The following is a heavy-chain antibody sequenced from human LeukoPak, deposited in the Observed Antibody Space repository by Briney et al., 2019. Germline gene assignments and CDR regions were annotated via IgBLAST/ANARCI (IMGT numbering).Heavy chain of an antibody. J-gene: IGHJ4*02. D-gene: IGHD7-27*01. V-gene: IGHV1-2*02. CDR1: GYTFTSYG. CDR2: INPDSGGT. Sequence: AAVKVSCKASGYTFTSYGISWVRQAPGQGLEWMGWINPDSGGTNYAQNFQGRVTMTRDTSISTAYMELRSLISDDTAVYYCARGRVWGSSDYWGQGTLVTVSS. CDR3: ARGRVWGSSDY.